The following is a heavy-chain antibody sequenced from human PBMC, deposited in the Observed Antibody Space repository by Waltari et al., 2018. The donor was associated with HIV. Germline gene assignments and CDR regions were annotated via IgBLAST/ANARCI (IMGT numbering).Heavy chain of an antibody. D-gene: IGHD2-2*01. CDR3: TRGGAQYCSSTSCLFDY. J-gene: IGHJ4*02. V-gene: IGHV3-49*03. CDR1: GFTFGDYA. CDR2: IRSKAYGGTT. Sequence: EVQLVESGGGLVQPGRSLRLSCTASGFTFGDYAMSWFRQAPGKGLEWVGFIRSKAYGGTTEYAASVKGRFTISRDDSKSIAYLQMNSLKTEDTAVYYCTRGGAQYCSSTSCLFDYWGQGTLVTVSS.